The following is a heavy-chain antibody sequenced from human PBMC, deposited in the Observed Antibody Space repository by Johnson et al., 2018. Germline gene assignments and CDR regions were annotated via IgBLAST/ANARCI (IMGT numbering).Heavy chain of an antibody. CDR2: IYFDGGNK. J-gene: IGHJ4*02. CDR3: SRLLAPCVSGYSPLDY. V-gene: IGHV3-33*01. Sequence: QVQLVQSGGGVVQPGGSLRLSCAGSGFTFTNYGIHWVRQAPGKGLEWVAIIYFDGGNKFYADSVKGRFTISRDNSKNSVFLQMKSLRDVDTAVYYCSRLLAPCVSGYSPLDYWGQGTLVTVSS. D-gene: IGHD3-22*01. CDR1: GFTFTNYG.